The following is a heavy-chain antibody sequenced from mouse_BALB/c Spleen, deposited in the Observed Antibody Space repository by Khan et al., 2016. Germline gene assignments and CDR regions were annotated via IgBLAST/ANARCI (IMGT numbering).Heavy chain of an antibody. CDR3: ACSPYDYVVWFAC. CDR1: GFNIKDTY. V-gene: IGHV14-3*02. Sequence: VQLQQSGAELVKPGASVKLSCTASGFNIKDTYMHWVKQRPEQGLEWIGRIDPANGNTKYDPKFQGKATITADTSFNTAYLQLISLTFVDTAVYYCACSPYDYVVWFACVGQGTLVTVSA. J-gene: IGHJ3*01. CDR2: IDPANGNT. D-gene: IGHD2-4*01.